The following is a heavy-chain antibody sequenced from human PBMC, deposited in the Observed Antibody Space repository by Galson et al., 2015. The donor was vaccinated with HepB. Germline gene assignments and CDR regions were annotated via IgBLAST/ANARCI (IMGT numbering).Heavy chain of an antibody. J-gene: IGHJ4*02. CDR3: AGATWGVVGDFDY. V-gene: IGHV4-59*01. Sequence: ETLSLTCTVSGGSISSYYWSWIRQPPGKGLEWIGYIFYTGSTNYNPSLKRPVTISVDTSKNQFSLRLSSVTAADAAVYYCAGATWGVVGDFDYWGQGTLVTVSS. CDR2: IFYTGST. CDR1: GGSISSYY. D-gene: IGHD2-15*01.